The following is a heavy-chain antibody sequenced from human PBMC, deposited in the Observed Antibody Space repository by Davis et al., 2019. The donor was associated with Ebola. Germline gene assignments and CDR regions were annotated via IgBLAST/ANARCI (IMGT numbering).Heavy chain of an antibody. J-gene: IGHJ4*01. CDR3: ARLQGLGEVSHYFHY. Sequence: SETLSLTCTVAGGERSNKHWGWIRQPPGKGLEWIGYISHSGSTKFTASLKSRVTISVDKSMNHFSLRLSSVTAADTGVYYCARLQGLGEVSHYFHYWCRFTPVPVSS. CDR1: GGERSNKH. CDR2: ISHSGST. V-gene: IGHV4-59*01. D-gene: IGHD3-16*02.